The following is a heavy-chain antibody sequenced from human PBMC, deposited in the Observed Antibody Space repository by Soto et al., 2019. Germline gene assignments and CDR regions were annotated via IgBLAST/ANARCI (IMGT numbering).Heavy chain of an antibody. J-gene: IGHJ4*02. CDR2: ISWNSGSI. D-gene: IGHD6-19*01. Sequence: EVQLVESGGGLVQPGRSLRLSCAASGFTFDDYAMHWVRQAPGKGLEWVSGISWNSGSIGYADSVKGRFTISRDNSKNTVSLQLNRLRVEDTAVYYCAREGCSTSSCRYFDCWGQGTLVSVSA. CDR3: AREGCSTSSCRYFDC. CDR1: GFTFDDYA. V-gene: IGHV3-9*01.